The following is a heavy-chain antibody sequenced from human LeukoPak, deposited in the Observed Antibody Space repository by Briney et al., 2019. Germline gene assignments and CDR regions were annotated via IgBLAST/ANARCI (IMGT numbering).Heavy chain of an antibody. J-gene: IGHJ5*02. Sequence: GTSLRLSCAASGFTFSSYAMHWVRQAPGKGLEWVAVISYDGSNKYYADSVKGRFTISRDNSKNTLYLQMNSLRSDDTAVYYCARQTRGPRNWFDPWGQGTLVTVSS. V-gene: IGHV3-30-3*01. CDR2: ISYDGSNK. CDR3: ARQTRGPRNWFDP. CDR1: GFTFSSYA.